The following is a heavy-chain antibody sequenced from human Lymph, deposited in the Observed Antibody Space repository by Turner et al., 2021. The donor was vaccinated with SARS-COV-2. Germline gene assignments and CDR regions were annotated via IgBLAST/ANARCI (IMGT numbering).Heavy chain of an antibody. V-gene: IGHV1-2*02. Sequence: QVQLVQSGAAVKAPGASVKVSCKASGYTFPGYDMHWVRQAPGQGLEWMGWINPDSGGTNYAQNFQDRVTMTRDTSISTAYMELSRLRSDDTAVYYCARGGLYYYDSSAYYGDAFDFWGQGTMVTVSS. CDR1: GYTFPGYD. D-gene: IGHD3-22*01. CDR2: INPDSGGT. CDR3: ARGGLYYYDSSAYYGDAFDF. J-gene: IGHJ3*01.